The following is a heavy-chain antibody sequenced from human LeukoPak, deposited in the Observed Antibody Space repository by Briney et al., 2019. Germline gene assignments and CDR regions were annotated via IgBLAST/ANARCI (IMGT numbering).Heavy chain of an antibody. CDR2: IYYSGST. CDR1: GGSISSYY. V-gene: IGHV4-59*12. D-gene: IGHD2-15*01. Sequence: PSETLSLTCTASGGSISSYYWSWIRQPPGKGLEWIGYIYYSGSTNYDPSLKSRVTMSVDTSKNQFSLKLSSVTAADTAVYYCARGRYCSADICSGGDAFDIWGQGTMVSVSS. J-gene: IGHJ3*02. CDR3: ARGRYCSADICSGGDAFDI.